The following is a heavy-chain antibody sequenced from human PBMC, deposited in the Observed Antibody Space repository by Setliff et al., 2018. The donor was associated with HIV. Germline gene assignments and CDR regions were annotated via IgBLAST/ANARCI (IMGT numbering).Heavy chain of an antibody. CDR3: ARAPTLFGVEYYYYFGMDV. D-gene: IGHD3-3*01. CDR1: GYTFTGYY. Sequence: ASVKVSCKASGYTFTGYYVHWVRQAPGQGLEWMGWINPHSGDTNYAQKFQDRVTMTRDTSVNIAYMQLSRLRSDDTAVYYCARAPTLFGVEYYYYFGMDVWGQGTTVTVSS. CDR2: INPHSGDT. J-gene: IGHJ6*02. V-gene: IGHV1-2*02.